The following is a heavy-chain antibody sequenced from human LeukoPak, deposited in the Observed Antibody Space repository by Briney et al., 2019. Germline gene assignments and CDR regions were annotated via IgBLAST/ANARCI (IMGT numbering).Heavy chain of an antibody. CDR3: AKDQRTGGFDY. J-gene: IGHJ4*02. Sequence: GGSLRLSCAASGFTFSNYGMHWVRQAPGKGLEWVAVISYDGSNKYYADSVKGRFTISRDNSKNTLYLQMNSLRAEDTAVYYCAKDQRTGGFDYWGQGTLVTVSS. CDR1: GFTFSNYG. D-gene: IGHD1-26*01. CDR2: ISYDGSNK. V-gene: IGHV3-30*18.